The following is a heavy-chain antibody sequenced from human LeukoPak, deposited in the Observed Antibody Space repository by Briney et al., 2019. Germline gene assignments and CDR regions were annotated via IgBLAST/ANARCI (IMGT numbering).Heavy chain of an antibody. CDR3: ARTRARVGNWFDP. CDR1: GGSFSGYY. J-gene: IGHJ5*02. V-gene: IGHV4-34*01. Sequence: SETLSLTCAVYGGSFSGYYWSWIRQPPGKGLEWIGEINHSGSTNYNPSLKSRVTISVDTSKNQFSLKLSSVTAADTAVYYCARTRARVGNWFDPWGQGTLVTVSS. CDR2: INHSGST. D-gene: IGHD1-26*01.